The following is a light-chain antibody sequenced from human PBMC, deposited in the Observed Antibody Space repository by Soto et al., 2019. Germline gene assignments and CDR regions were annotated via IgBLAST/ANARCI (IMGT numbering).Light chain of an antibody. CDR2: AAS. J-gene: IGKJ4*01. CDR3: QQYNNWPALA. CDR1: QSVSSN. V-gene: IGKV3-15*01. Sequence: EIVMTQSPATLSVSSGERATLSCRASQSVSSNLAWYQQKPGQAPRLLIYAASTRATGIPARFSGSGSGTEFTLTISSLQSEDFAVYYCQQYNNWPALAFGGGTKVEIK.